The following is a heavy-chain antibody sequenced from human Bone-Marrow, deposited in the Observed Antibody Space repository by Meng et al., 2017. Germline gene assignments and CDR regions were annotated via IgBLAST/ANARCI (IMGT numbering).Heavy chain of an antibody. CDR3: ARGPTTMAHDFDY. CDR1: GGSFSDYY. V-gene: IGHV4-34*01. D-gene: IGHD4-11*01. Sequence: VQLQKWGAGRLKPSGTLSLTCVFSGGSFSDYYWSWIRQPPGKGLEWIGEINHSGSTNYNPSLESRATISVDTSQNNLSLKLSSVTAADSAVYYCARGPTTMAHDFDYWGQGTLVTVSS. J-gene: IGHJ4*02. CDR2: INHSGST.